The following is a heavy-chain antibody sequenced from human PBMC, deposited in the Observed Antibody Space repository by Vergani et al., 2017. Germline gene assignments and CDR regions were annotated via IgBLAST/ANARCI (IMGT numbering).Heavy chain of an antibody. J-gene: IGHJ3*01. Sequence: EVQLLESGGGLVQPGGSLRLSCAASGFSFSSFSMNWVRQAPGKGLEWVSSISGNNDDVYYADSVKGRFTISRDNAKNSLYLDMSSLRAEDTAVYYCVRDVRVSRTGGQGTLVAVSS. CDR3: VRDVRVSRT. V-gene: IGHV3-21*01. D-gene: IGHD2-2*01. CDR2: ISGNNDDV. CDR1: GFSFSSFS.